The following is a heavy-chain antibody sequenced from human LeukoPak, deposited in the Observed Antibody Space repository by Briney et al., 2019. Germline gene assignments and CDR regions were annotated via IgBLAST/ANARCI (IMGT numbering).Heavy chain of an antibody. CDR1: GGSLSGYY. CDR3: ARGLMGAGRSGAFDI. D-gene: IGHD1-26*01. CDR2: INHSGST. Sequence: SETLSLTCAAYGGSLSGYYWNWIRQPPGKGLEWIGEINHSGSTNYISSLKSRVTISIDTSKNQFSLKMSSVTAADTAVYYCARGLMGAGRSGAFDIWGQGTLVTVSS. J-gene: IGHJ3*02. V-gene: IGHV4-34*01.